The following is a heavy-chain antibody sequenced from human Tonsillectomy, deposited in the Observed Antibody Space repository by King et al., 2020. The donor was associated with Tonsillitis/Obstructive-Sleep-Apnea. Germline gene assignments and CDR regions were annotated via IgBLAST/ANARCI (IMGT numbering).Heavy chain of an antibody. D-gene: IGHD2-2*01. Sequence: VQMVESGGVVVQPGGSLRLSCAASGFTFDDYTMHLVCQAPGKGMEWVSLVSWNGGSIYYADSVKGRFTISREYSKDSLYLQMNSLRSEDTAVYYCAKEVVGGVLAFDYWGQGTLVSVSS. CDR2: VSWNGGSI. CDR1: GFTFDDYT. CDR3: AKEVVGGVLAFDY. V-gene: IGHV3-43*01. J-gene: IGHJ4*02.